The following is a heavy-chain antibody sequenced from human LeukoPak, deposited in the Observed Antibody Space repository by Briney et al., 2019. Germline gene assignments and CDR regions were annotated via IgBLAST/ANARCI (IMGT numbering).Heavy chain of an antibody. CDR1: GFTFSSYS. CDR3: ARGSTYYYGSGVH. J-gene: IGHJ4*02. Sequence: GGSLRLSCAASGFTFSSYSMNWVRQAPGKGLEWDSSISSSSSYIYYADSVKGRFTISRDNAKNSLYLQMNSLRAEDTAVYYCARGSTYYYGSGVHWGQGTLVTVSS. D-gene: IGHD3-10*01. CDR2: ISSSSSYI. V-gene: IGHV3-21*01.